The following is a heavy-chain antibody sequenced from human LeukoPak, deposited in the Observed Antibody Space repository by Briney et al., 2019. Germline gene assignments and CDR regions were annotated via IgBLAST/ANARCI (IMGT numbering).Heavy chain of an antibody. CDR3: ARDSGSGSYYYYYYMDV. CDR2: IYYTGSA. V-gene: IGHV4-39*02. CDR1: GDYISSSNYY. D-gene: IGHD1-26*01. Sequence: KPSETLSLTCTVSGDYISSSNYYWGWIRQPPGKGLEWIGYIYYTGSAYYNPSLKSRVTLSVDTSKSHFSLKLSSVTAADTAVYYCARDSGSGSYYYYYYMDVWGKGTTVTVSS. J-gene: IGHJ6*03.